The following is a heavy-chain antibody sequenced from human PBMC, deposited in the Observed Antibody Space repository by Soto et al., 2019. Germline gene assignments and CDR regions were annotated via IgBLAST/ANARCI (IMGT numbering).Heavy chain of an antibody. CDR3: ARDLGYSIPIFGVVTYYSGTAV. J-gene: IGHJ6*02. V-gene: IGHV1-69*13. Sequence: GASGEVSWKASGVTFSSYAISWVRQAPGKGVEGMGGVIPILGTANSAPKFQRRVTITADASTRTAYMEPSSLRSEDTAAYYCARDLGYSIPIFGVVTYYSGTAVWGQGTTVTVSS. CDR2: VIPILGTA. CDR1: GVTFSSYA. D-gene: IGHD3-3*01.